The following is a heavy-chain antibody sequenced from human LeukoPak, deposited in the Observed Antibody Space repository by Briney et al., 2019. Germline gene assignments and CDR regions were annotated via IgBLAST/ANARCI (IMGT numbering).Heavy chain of an antibody. CDR3: ARGTPGSQYSGSYYFDY. V-gene: IGHV1-8*03. J-gene: IGHJ4*02. Sequence: ASVKVSCKASGYTFTGYYMHWVRQAPGQGLEWMGWMNPNSGNTGYAQKFQGRVTITRNTSISTAYMELSSLRSEDTAVYYCARGTPGSQYSGSYYFDYWGQGTLVTVSS. D-gene: IGHD1-26*01. CDR2: MNPNSGNT. CDR1: GYTFTGYY.